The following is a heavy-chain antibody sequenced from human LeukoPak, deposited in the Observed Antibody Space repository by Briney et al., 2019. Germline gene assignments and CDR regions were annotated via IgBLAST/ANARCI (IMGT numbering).Heavy chain of an antibody. V-gene: IGHV4-4*02. CDR1: GGPLTSTNW. J-gene: IGHJ4*02. D-gene: IGHD1-26*01. CDR2: ISLTEWT. CDR3: TRESGPYCPFGY. Sequence: PSETLSLTCGVSGGPLTSTNWWSWARQPPGQGLEWIGEISLTEWTSYNPSLIGRVIMSLGESRNQLSLTLTSVTAADTAMYYCTRESGPYCPFGYWGQGTLVVVPS.